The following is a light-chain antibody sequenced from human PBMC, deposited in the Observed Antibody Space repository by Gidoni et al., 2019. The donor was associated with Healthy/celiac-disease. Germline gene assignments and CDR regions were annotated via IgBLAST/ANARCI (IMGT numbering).Light chain of an antibody. CDR3: QQYDSSLIT. CDR1: QSVSSSY. CDR2: GAS. V-gene: IGKV3-20*01. J-gene: IGKJ5*01. Sequence: EIVLTQSPGTLSLSPGERATLSCRSRQSVSSSYLAWYHQKPGQAPRLLIYGASSRATGIPYRFSGSGSGTDFTLTISRLEPEDFAVYYCQQYDSSLITFGQGTRLEIK.